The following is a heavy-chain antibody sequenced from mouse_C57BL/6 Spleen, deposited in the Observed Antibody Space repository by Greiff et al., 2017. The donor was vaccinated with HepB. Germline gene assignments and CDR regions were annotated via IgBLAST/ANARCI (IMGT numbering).Heavy chain of an antibody. CDR3: ARGITTVVAPAMDY. J-gene: IGHJ4*01. CDR2: ISDGGNYT. V-gene: IGHV5-4*03. Sequence: EVMLVESGGGLVKPGGSLKLSCAASGFTFSSYAMSWVRQTPEKRLEWVATISDGGNYTYYPDNVKGRFTISRDNAKNNLYLQMSHLKSEDTAMYYCARGITTVVAPAMDYWGQGTSVTVSS. CDR1: GFTFSSYA. D-gene: IGHD1-1*01.